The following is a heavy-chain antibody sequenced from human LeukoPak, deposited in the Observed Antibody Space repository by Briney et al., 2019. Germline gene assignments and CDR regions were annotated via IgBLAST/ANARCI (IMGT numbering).Heavy chain of an antibody. J-gene: IGHJ4*02. CDR3: GAYYDSSGYYSTSSVDY. D-gene: IGHD3-22*01. CDR2: LSGSGGSA. Sequence: GGSLRLSCAASGFTFSSCALSWVRQAPGKGLEWVSTLSGSGGSAYYADSVKGRFTISRDNSKNTLYLQMNSLRAEDTAVYYCGAYYDSSGYYSTSSVDYWGQGTLVTVSS. CDR1: GFTFSSCA. V-gene: IGHV3-23*01.